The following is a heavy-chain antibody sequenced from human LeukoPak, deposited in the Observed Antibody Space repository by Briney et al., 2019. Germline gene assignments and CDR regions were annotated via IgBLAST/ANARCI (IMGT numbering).Heavy chain of an antibody. CDR1: GGSISSYY. J-gene: IGHJ6*03. CDR2: IYYSVST. CDR3: ARTTEAHSWRTRYYDYYMDV. D-gene: IGHD6-13*01. Sequence: SETLSLTCTVSGGSISSYYWSWIRQPPGKGLKWIGYIYYSVSTNYNPSLKSRVTISVDTSKNQFSLKLSSVTEADTAVYYCARTTEAHSWRTRYYDYYMDVWGKGTTVTVSS. V-gene: IGHV4-59*01.